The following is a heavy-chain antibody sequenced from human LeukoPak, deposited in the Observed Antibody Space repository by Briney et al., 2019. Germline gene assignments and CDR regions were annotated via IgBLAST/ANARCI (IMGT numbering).Heavy chain of an antibody. Sequence: PGGSLRLSCAASALTFSSYWMSWVRQAPGNGLEWVANIDQDGSEKYYVESMKGRITISRDTAKNSLYLQMNSLRAEDTAVYYCARDYYSYSRGSWAFDIWGQGTMLTVSS. V-gene: IGHV3-7*03. J-gene: IGHJ3*02. CDR2: IDQDGSEK. CDR1: ALTFSSYW. CDR3: ARDYYSYSRGSWAFDI. D-gene: IGHD3-22*01.